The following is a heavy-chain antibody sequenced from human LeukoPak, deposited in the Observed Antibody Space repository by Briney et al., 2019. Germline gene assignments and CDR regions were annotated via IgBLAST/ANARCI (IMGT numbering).Heavy chain of an antibody. V-gene: IGHV3-74*01. CDR3: ATKQWLAPPPDS. Sequence: GGSLRLSCAASGFTFSKYWMLWVRQAPGKGLESVSRINTDGTVTTYADSVKGRFTVSRDNADNTMFLQMDSVRDEDTAVYYCATKQWLAPPPDSWGQGTPVTVSS. J-gene: IGHJ4*02. CDR1: GFTFSKYW. D-gene: IGHD6-19*01. CDR2: INTDGTVT.